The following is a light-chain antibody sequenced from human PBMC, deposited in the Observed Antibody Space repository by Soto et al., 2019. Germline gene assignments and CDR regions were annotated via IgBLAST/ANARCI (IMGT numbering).Light chain of an antibody. CDR2: DVS. CDR3: SSFKSGNTDV. CDR1: SSDVGGYNY. J-gene: IGLJ1*01. V-gene: IGLV2-14*03. Sequence: QSVLTQPASVSGSPGQSITISCTGTSSDVGGYNYVSWYQHHPGKAPKLMIFDVSDRPSGVSNRFSGSKSGNAASLTISGLQAEDEADYYCSSFKSGNTDVFGTGTKLTVL.